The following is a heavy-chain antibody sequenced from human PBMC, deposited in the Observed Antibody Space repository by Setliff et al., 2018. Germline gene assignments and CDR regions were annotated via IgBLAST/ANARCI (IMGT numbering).Heavy chain of an antibody. D-gene: IGHD6-6*01. J-gene: IGHJ6*03. V-gene: IGHV3-11*05. CDR3: ARENGFATRPGYYYIDV. CDR2: ISNRHDYA. Sequence: GGSLRLSCRASGFIFSDYLMTWIRQAPGQGLEFISFISNRHDYANYAASVKGRFTISRDNANTYLQRSSLGPEDTAVYYCARENGFATRPGYYYIDVWGKGTTVTVSS. CDR1: GFIFSDYL.